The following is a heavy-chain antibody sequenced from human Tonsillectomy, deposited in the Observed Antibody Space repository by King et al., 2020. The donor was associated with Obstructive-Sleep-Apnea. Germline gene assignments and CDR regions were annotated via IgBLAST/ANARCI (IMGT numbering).Heavy chain of an antibody. J-gene: IGHJ4*02. Sequence: VQLVESGGGVVQPGRSLRLSCAASGFTFSSYGMHWVRQAPGKGLEWVAVISYDGSNKYYADSVKGRFTISRDNSKNTLYLQMNSRRAEDTAVYYCAKATYGSGSYYLDYWGQGTLVTVSS. CDR2: ISYDGSNK. CDR1: GFTFSSYG. D-gene: IGHD3-10*01. CDR3: AKATYGSGSYYLDY. V-gene: IGHV3-30*18.